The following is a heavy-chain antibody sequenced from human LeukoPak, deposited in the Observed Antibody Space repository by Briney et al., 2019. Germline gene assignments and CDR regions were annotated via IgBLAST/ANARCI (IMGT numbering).Heavy chain of an antibody. CDR1: GYTFTSYD. CDR2: TNPNSGHT. CDR3: ARSIVGVRKRNDY. J-gene: IGHJ4*02. V-gene: IGHV1-8*01. Sequence: ASVKVSCKASGYTFTSYDIIWVRQASGQGLEWMGWTNPNSGHTGYAQKFQGRVTMTRTTSISTAYMELTSLTSEDSAVYYCARSIVGVRKRNDYWGQGTLVTVSS. D-gene: IGHD1-26*01.